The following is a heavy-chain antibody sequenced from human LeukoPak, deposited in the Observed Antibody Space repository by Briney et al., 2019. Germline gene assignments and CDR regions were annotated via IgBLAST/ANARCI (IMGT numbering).Heavy chain of an antibody. CDR1: GFTFRSYE. CDR2: ISSSSSYI. J-gene: IGHJ4*02. V-gene: IGHV3-21*05. CDR3: ARDPRWPKGFDY. Sequence: KTGGSLRLSCEDSGFTFRSYEMNWVRQAPGKGLEWVSYISSSSSYIYYADSVKGRFTISRDNAKNSLYLQMNSLRAEDTAVYYCARDPRWPKGFDYWGQGTLVTVSS. D-gene: IGHD2-15*01.